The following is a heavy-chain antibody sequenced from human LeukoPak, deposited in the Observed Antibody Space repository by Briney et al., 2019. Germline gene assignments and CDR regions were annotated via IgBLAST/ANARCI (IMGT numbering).Heavy chain of an antibody. CDR2: IYHSGST. CDR3: ARVYGSYGLQYGYSSSRYSTENYYYYYMDV. CDR1: GYSISSGYY. D-gene: IGHD6-13*01. V-gene: IGHV4-38-2*01. J-gene: IGHJ6*03. Sequence: SETLSLTCAVSGYSISSGYYWGWIRQPPGKGLEGIGSIYHSGSTYYNPSLKSRVTISVDTSKNQFSLKLSSVTAADTAVYYCARVYGSYGLQYGYSSSRYSTENYYYYYMDVWGKGTTVTVSS.